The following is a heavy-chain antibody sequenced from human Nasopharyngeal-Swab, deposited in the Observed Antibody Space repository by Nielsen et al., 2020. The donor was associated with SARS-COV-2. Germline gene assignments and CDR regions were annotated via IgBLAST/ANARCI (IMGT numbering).Heavy chain of an antibody. V-gene: IGHV1-24*01. CDR2: FDPEDGET. CDR1: GYTLTELS. CDR3: ATGPTPKLQYYYYGMDV. J-gene: IGHJ6*02. Sequence: ASVKVSCKVSGYTLTELSMHWVRQAPGNGLEWMGGFDPEDGETIYAQKFQGRVTMTEDTSTDTAYMELSSLRSEDTAVYYCATGPTPKLQYYYYGMDVWGQGTTVTVSS. D-gene: IGHD4-11*01.